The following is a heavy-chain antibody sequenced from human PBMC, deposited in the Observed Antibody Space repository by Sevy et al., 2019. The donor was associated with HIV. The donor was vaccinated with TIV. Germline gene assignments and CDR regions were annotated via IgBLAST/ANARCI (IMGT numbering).Heavy chain of an antibody. V-gene: IGHV3-33*01. CDR1: GFNLSSYG. Sequence: GGSLRLSCAASGFNLSSYGMHWVRQAPGKGLEWVAVIWYDGSNKYYAYSVKGRFTISRDNSKNTLYLQMNSLRAEDTAVYYCARDEEYCSGGSCPTDYWGQGPLVTVSS. CDR2: IWYDGSNK. CDR3: ARDEEYCSGGSCPTDY. D-gene: IGHD2-15*01. J-gene: IGHJ4*02.